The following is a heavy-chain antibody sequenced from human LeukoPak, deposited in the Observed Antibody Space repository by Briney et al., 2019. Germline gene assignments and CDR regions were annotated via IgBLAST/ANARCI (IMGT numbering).Heavy chain of an antibody. CDR1: GGSISSYY. Sequence: SETLSLTCTVSGGSISSYYWSWIRQPPGKGLEWIGYIYTSGSTNYNPSLKSRVTISVDTSKNQFSLKLSSVTAADTAVYYCARVQVATITPYNYFDYWGQGTLVTVSS. J-gene: IGHJ4*02. CDR2: IYTSGST. V-gene: IGHV4-4*09. CDR3: ARVQVATITPYNYFDY. D-gene: IGHD5-12*01.